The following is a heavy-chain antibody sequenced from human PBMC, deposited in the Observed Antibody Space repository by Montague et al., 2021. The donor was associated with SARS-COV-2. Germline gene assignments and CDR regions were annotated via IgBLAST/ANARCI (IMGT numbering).Heavy chain of an antibody. V-gene: IGHV4-4*02. D-gene: IGHD2-2*01. CDR3: ATVFGGCSATSCYLYN. Sequence: SETLSLTCAVSGDSMSSNNWWTWVRQSPGKGLKWIGEIHHIVGTNYNPSLKSRVSISVDKSRNQFSLNLNSVTAADTAFYYCATVFGGCSATSCYLYNWGRGTLVTVSS. CDR1: GDSMSSNNW. CDR2: IHHIVGT. J-gene: IGHJ4*02.